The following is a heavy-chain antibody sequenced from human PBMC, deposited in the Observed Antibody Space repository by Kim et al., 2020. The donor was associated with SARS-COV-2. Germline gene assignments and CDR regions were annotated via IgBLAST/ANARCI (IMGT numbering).Heavy chain of an antibody. CDR3: AKYCSSSWYNWFDP. CDR1: GFTFSSYA. V-gene: IGHV3-23*01. J-gene: IGHJ5*02. D-gene: IGHD6-13*01. CDR2: ISGSGGST. Sequence: GGSLRLSCAASGFTFSSYAMRWVRQAPGKGLEWVSAISGSGGSTYYADSVKGRFTISRDNSKNTLYLQMNSLRAEDTAVYYCAKYCSSSWYNWFDPWGQGTLVTVSS.